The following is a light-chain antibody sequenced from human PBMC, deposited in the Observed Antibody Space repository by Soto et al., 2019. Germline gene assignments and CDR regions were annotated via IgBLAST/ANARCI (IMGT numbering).Light chain of an antibody. J-gene: IGKJ1*01. CDR3: QNYNAAPST. V-gene: IGKV1-27*01. CDR2: AAS. CDR1: QDLSNY. Sequence: DIQMTQSPSSLSASVGDRVTITCRASQDLSNYLAWYQQKPGKVPKLLIYAASILHSGVPSRFSGSGSGTDFTLTISALQPEDVANYYCQNYNAAPSTVGQGTKVEIE.